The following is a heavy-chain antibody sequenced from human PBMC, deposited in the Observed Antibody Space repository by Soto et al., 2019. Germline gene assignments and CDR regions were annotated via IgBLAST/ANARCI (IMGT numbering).Heavy chain of an antibody. CDR2: VYYTGIT. D-gene: IGHD2-15*01. J-gene: IGHJ3*02. CDR1: GSSMSSSAYY. V-gene: IGHV4-39*01. Sequence: QMHLQQSGPGLVKPSETLSLTCTVAGSSMSSSAYYWGWIRQPPGKGLEWIVSVYYTGITDYKSSLESRVSISADTSKNQFSLRLTSLSAADTAIYFCARQGRPGYCTGGNCYPTFDIWGPGTMVTVSS. CDR3: ARQGRPGYCTGGNCYPTFDI.